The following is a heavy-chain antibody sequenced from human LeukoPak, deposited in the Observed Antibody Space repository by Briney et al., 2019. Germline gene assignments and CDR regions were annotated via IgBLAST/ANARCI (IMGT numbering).Heavy chain of an antibody. CDR3: ESDEGSSPPGY. Sequence: PGGSLRLSCAASGFTFSSYSMNWVRQAPGRGLEWVSSISSSRSYKYYADSVKARFTISSDNPKNPLYLQMTTLRPEDTPAFHWESDEGSSPPGYWGQGTLVTVSS. J-gene: IGHJ4*02. V-gene: IGHV3-21*01. CDR2: ISSSRSYK. CDR1: GFTFSSYS. D-gene: IGHD1-26*01.